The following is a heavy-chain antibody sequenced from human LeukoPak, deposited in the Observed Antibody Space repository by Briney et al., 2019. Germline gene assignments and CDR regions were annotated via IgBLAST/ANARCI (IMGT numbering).Heavy chain of an antibody. V-gene: IGHV3-23*01. CDR2: ISSCSGDT. CDR3: VRKNSGLNPFDY. Sequence: PGGSLRLSCAASGFTFSDSPMSWVRQVPGKGLEWVSGISSCSGDTPYADSVKGRFTISRDNSKNKVYLQMNSLRAEDTAIYYCVRKNSGLNPFDYWGQGTLVTVSS. J-gene: IGHJ4*02. CDR1: GFTFSDSP. D-gene: IGHD1-7*01.